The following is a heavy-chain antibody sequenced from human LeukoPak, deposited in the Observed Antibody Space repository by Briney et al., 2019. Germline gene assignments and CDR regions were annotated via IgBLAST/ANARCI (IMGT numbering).Heavy chain of an antibody. V-gene: IGHV1-69*06. D-gene: IGHD3-22*01. CDR1: GGTFSSYA. CDR2: IIPVFGTT. CDR3: ARCSPGDSSNFYAVLQY. J-gene: IGHJ4*02. Sequence: ASVKVSCKASGGTFSSYAVSWVRLTPGQGLEWLGGIIPVFGTTTYAQKFQAKVTMTADKPTNTAYLEISSLTSDDTAVYYCARCSPGDSSNFYAVLQYWGQGTQVTVST.